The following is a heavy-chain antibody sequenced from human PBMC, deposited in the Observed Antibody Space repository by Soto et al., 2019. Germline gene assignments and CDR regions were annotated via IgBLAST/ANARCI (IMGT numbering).Heavy chain of an antibody. CDR1: GFTFHEYA. CDR3: AKAGGGACDYGDYPP. J-gene: IGHJ5*02. V-gene: IGHV3-9*01. Sequence: EVQLVESGGGLVQPGRSLRLSCATSGFTFHEYARHWVRQAPGKGPEWVSGISYNGGSTGYGDSVKCRFTISRYNAKKSLYLQMKNLRPEETAFYYGAKAGGGACDYGDYPPLGKGAPVTLSS. CDR2: ISYNGGST. D-gene: IGHD4-17*01.